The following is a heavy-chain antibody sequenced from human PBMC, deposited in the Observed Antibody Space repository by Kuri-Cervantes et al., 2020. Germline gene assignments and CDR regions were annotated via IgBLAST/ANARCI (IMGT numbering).Heavy chain of an antibody. J-gene: IGHJ6*02. CDR3: ARPRTADYGDYAPSGGYYGMDV. Sequence: GSLRLSCAVYGGSFSDYYWNWVRQPPGKGLEWIGELSHSGSIKYNPSLRSRITMSEDTSKNQFSLKLSSVTAADTAVYYCARPRTADYGDYAPSGGYYGMDVWGQGTTVTVSS. CDR2: LSHSGSI. D-gene: IGHD4-17*01. CDR1: GGSFSDYY. V-gene: IGHV4-34*01.